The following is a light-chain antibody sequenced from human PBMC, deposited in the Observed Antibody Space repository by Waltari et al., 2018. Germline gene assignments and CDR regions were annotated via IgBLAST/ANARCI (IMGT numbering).Light chain of an antibody. V-gene: IGKV3-15*01. CDR3: QRYNRWPPIT. CDR1: QTVSSN. Sequence: EVVMTQSPDTLSVFPGESATLSCRASQTVSSNFAWYQQRPGQAPRLLIFDASTRAPSVPARFSGSGSGTEFALTISSLQSEDSAVYVCQRYNRWPPITFGQGTRLEIK. CDR2: DAS. J-gene: IGKJ5*01.